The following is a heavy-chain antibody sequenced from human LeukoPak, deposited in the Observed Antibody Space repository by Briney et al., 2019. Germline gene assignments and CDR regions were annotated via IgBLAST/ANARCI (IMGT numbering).Heavy chain of an antibody. CDR2: IYYSGST. V-gene: IGHV4-59*08. D-gene: IGHD3-10*01. CDR1: GCSISSYY. J-gene: IGHJ4*02. Sequence: PSETLSLTCTVSGCSISSYYWSWIRQPPGKGLEWIGYIYYSGSTNYNPSLKSRVTISVDTSKNQFSLKLSSVTAADTAVYYCARHEGTMVRGVTAFDYWGQGTLVTVSS. CDR3: ARHEGTMVRGVTAFDY.